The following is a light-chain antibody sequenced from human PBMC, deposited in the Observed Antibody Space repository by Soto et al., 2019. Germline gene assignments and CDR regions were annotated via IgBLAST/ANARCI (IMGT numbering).Light chain of an antibody. CDR2: ASS. V-gene: IGKV1-39*01. J-gene: IGKJ1*01. Sequence: DIKMTQSPSSLSASVGDRVTITCRTSQSISIYLNWYQQIPGKAPKLLIYASSNLHTGVPSRFSGSASGTDFTLTISSLQPEDFATYYCQQSYSRVTFGQGTKVDI. CDR3: QQSYSRVT. CDR1: QSISIY.